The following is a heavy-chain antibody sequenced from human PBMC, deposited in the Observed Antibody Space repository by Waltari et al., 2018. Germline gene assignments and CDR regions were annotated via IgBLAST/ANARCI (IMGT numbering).Heavy chain of an antibody. CDR3: ARANSSGWPYYYYGMDV. D-gene: IGHD6-19*01. CDR2: IYHSGST. CDR1: GGSISSSNW. V-gene: IGHV4-4*02. Sequence: QVQLQESGPGLVKPSGTLSLTCAVSGGSISSSNWWSWVRQPPGKGLEWIGEIYHSGSTNYNPALKSRVTRSVDKSKNQFSLKLSSVTAADTAVYYCARANSSGWPYYYYGMDVWGQGTTVTVSS. J-gene: IGHJ6*02.